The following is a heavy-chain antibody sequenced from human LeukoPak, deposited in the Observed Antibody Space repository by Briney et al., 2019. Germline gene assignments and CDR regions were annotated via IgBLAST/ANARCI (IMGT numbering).Heavy chain of an antibody. D-gene: IGHD6-25*01. Sequence: GRSLRLSCAASGFTFDDYAMHWVRQAPGKGLEWGSVISWNSGSIVYADSFKGRVTISRDNAKNYLYMQMNSLRAEDTALYYCAKAAGQIDYWGQGTLVTVSS. CDR3: AKAAGQIDY. CDR2: ISWNSGSI. J-gene: IGHJ4*02. CDR1: GFTFDDYA. V-gene: IGHV3-9*01.